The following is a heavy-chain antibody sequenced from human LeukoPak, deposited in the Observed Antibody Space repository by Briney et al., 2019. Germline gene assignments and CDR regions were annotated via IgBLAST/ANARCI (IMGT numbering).Heavy chain of an antibody. J-gene: IGHJ4*02. CDR1: GGSISTYY. V-gene: IGHV4-59*12. D-gene: IGHD1-26*01. Sequence: SETLSLTCTVSGGSISTYYWSWIRQPPGKGLEWIGYIYYSGSTNYNPSLKSRVTISVDTSKNQFSLKLSSVTAADTAVYYCARLGAYSGSYGDYWGQGTLVTVSS. CDR2: IYYSGST. CDR3: ARLGAYSGSYGDY.